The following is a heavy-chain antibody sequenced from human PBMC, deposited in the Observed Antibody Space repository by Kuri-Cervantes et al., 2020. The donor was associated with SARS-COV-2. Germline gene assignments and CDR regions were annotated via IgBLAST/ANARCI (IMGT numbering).Heavy chain of an antibody. CDR3: AKGPAAAGLWYYYYMDV. Sequence: GGSLRLSCAASGFTFSSYAMHWVRQAPGKGLEWVAVISYDGSNKYYADSVKGRFTISRDNSKNTLYLQMNSLRAEDTAVYYCAKGPAAAGLWYYYYMDVWGKGTTVTVSS. D-gene: IGHD6-13*01. CDR2: ISYDGSNK. V-gene: IGHV3-30*04. J-gene: IGHJ6*03. CDR1: GFTFSSYA.